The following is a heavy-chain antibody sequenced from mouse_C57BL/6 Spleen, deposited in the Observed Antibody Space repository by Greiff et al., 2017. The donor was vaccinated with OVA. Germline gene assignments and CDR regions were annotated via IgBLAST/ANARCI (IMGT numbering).Heavy chain of an antibody. CDR1: GYTFTDYN. CDR3: ARRATVVAHYAMDY. J-gene: IGHJ4*01. CDR2: INPNNGGT. V-gene: IGHV1-22*01. Sequence: EVKLMESGPELVKPGASVKMSCKASGYTFTDYNMHWVKQSHGKSLEWIGYINPNNGGTSYNQKLKGKATLTVNKSSSTAYMELRSLTSEDSAVYYGARRATVVAHYAMDYWGQGTSVTVSS. D-gene: IGHD1-1*01.